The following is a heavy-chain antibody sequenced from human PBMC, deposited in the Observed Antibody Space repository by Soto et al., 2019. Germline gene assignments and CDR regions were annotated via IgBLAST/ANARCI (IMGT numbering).Heavy chain of an antibody. CDR1: GYTFTNYA. Sequence: GASVKVSCKSSGYTFTNYAIHWVRQAPGQRLEWMGWINAANGNTKYSQRFQGRVTITRDTSASTAYMELSSLRSEDTAVYYCARDPESVMYYDFWSGYWFDPWGQGTLVTVS. CDR3: ARDPESVMYYDFWSGYWFDP. D-gene: IGHD3-3*01. CDR2: INAANGNT. V-gene: IGHV1-3*01. J-gene: IGHJ5*02.